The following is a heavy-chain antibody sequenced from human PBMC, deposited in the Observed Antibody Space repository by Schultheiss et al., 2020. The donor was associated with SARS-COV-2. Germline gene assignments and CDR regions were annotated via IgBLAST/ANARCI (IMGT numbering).Heavy chain of an antibody. J-gene: IGHJ5*02. CDR3: ARDDPKYSSTWKNWFDP. Sequence: GSLKISCTASGFTFSNYDMNWVRQAPGKGLEWISYISTSSSIIYYTDSVKGRFTISRDNAKNSLYLQMNSLRDEDTAVYYCARDDPKYSSTWKNWFDPWGQGTLVTVSS. V-gene: IGHV3-48*02. CDR2: ISTSSSII. D-gene: IGHD6-13*01. CDR1: GFTFSNYD.